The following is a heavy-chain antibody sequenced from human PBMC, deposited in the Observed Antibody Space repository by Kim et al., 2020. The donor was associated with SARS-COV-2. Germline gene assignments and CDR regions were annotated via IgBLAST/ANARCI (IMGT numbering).Heavy chain of an antibody. CDR1: GYSIDNSNF. CDR3: AGTFGRQGSIFSY. CDR2: IDYSGET. J-gene: IGHJ4*02. V-gene: IGHV4-28*01. Sequence: SETLSLTCVVSGYSIDNSNFWAWIQQPPGKGLEWIGYIDYSGETYFNPSLKSRVTMSVDTSKNQFSLKVTSVTAVDTAMHYCAGTFGRQGSIFSYWGQGT. D-gene: IGHD3-10*01.